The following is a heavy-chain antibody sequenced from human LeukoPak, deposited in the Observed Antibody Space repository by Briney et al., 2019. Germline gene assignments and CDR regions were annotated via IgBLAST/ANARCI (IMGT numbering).Heavy chain of an antibody. D-gene: IGHD5-12*01. CDR2: ISYDGSKK. Sequence: GGSLRLSCAASEFTFGTYGMHWVRQAPGKGLEWVAVISYDGSKKYHADSVKGRFTISRDNSKNTLYLQMNSLRPEDTGVYYCARGKWLRLSSFDYWGQGTLVTVSS. CDR1: EFTFGTYG. J-gene: IGHJ4*02. V-gene: IGHV3-30*03. CDR3: ARGKWLRLSSFDY.